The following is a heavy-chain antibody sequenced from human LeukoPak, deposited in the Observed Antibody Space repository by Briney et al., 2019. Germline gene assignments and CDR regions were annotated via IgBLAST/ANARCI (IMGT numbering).Heavy chain of an antibody. Sequence: ASVKVSCKASGYTFTSYYMHWVRQAPGQGLEWMGIINPSGGSTSYARKFQGRVTMTRDTSASTVYMELSSLRSEDTAVYYCARSPYSRRMDVWGQGTTVTVSS. V-gene: IGHV1-46*01. J-gene: IGHJ6*02. CDR2: INPSGGST. CDR3: ARSPYSRRMDV. D-gene: IGHD6-13*01. CDR1: GYTFTSYY.